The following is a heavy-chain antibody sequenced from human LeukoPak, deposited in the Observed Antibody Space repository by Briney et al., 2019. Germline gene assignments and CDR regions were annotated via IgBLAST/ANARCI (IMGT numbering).Heavy chain of an antibody. CDR1: GDSISGYY. Sequence: SETLSLTCTVSGDSISGYYWSWIRQPPGKGLEWIGYIYYSGITNYNPSLKSRVTISEDTSKNQFSLKVSSVTTADTAVYYCAKRGIMIRGVIIIGFHKEAYYFDCWGQGTLVTVSS. J-gene: IGHJ4*02. D-gene: IGHD3-10*01. CDR2: IYYSGIT. V-gene: IGHV4-59*01. CDR3: AKRGIMIRGVIIIGFHKEAYYFDC.